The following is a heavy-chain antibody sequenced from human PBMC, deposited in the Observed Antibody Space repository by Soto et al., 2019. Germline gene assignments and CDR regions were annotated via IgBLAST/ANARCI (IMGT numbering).Heavy chain of an antibody. D-gene: IGHD3-10*01. J-gene: IGHJ6*02. CDR3: AKGSDNGSGSYYWRTNYYYGMDV. V-gene: IGHV3-23*01. CDR2: ISGSGGST. CDR1: GFTFSSYA. Sequence: GGSLRLSCAASGFTFSSYAMSWVRQAPGKGLEWVSAISGSGGSTYYADSVKGPFTITRANSKNTLYLQMNSLRAEDTAVDYCAKGSDNGSGSYYWRTNYYYGMDVWGQGTTVTVSS.